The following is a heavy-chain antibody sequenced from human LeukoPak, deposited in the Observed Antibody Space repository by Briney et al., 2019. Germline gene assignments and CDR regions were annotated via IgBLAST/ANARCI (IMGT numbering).Heavy chain of an antibody. V-gene: IGHV4-31*03. Sequence: SETLSLTCTVSGGSISSGGYYWSWIRQHPGKGLEWIGYIYYSGGTYYNPSLKSRVTISVDTSKNQFSLKLSSVTAADTAVYYCARSADLCSGGSCPPYVFDYWGQGTLVTVSS. CDR2: IYYSGGT. CDR1: GGSISSGGYY. CDR3: ARSADLCSGGSCPPYVFDY. D-gene: IGHD2-15*01. J-gene: IGHJ4*02.